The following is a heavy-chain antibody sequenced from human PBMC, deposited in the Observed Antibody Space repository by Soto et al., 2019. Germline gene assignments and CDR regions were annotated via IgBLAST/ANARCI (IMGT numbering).Heavy chain of an antibody. V-gene: IGHV4-59*01. D-gene: IGHD3-22*01. CDR1: GGSISSYY. CDR2: IYYSGST. CDR3: AREGYIDLNYYDSSGTNHDAFDI. J-gene: IGHJ3*02. Sequence: SETLSLTCTVSGGSISSYYWSWIRQPPGKGLGWIGYIYYSGSTNYNPSLKSRVTISVDTSKNQFSLKLSSVTAADTAVYYCAREGYIDLNYYDSSGTNHDAFDIWGQGTMVTVSS.